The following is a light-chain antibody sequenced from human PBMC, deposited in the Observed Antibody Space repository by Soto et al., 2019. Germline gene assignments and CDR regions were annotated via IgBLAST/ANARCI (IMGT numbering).Light chain of an antibody. CDR2: EVT. CDR1: SNDVGGYNY. Sequence: QSVLTQPASVSGSPGQSITISCTGTSNDVGGYNYVSWYQQQPGKAPKLMIYEVTNRPSGVSNRFSGSKSGNTASLTISGLQAEDEADYYCSSYTSSSSVLFGGGTKLTVL. CDR3: SSYTSSSSVL. J-gene: IGLJ2*01. V-gene: IGLV2-14*01.